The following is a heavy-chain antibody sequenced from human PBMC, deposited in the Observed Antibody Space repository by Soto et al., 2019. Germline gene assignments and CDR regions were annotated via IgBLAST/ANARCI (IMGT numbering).Heavy chain of an antibody. CDR3: TRSIVVAAAAYFQH. V-gene: IGHV3-49*03. J-gene: IGHJ1*01. Sequence: GGSLRLSCTASGFTFGDFAMSWFRQAPGKGLEWVGFIRSKAYGGTTEYAASVKGRFTISRDDSKSIAYLQMNSLKIEDTAVYYCTRSIVVAAAAYFQHWGQGTLVTVSS. D-gene: IGHD6-19*01. CDR1: GFTFGDFA. CDR2: IRSKAYGGTT.